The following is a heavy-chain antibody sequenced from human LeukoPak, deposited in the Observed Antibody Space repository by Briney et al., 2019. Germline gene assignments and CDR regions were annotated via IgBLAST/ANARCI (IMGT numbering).Heavy chain of an antibody. CDR2: IKEDGSEI. J-gene: IGHJ4*02. D-gene: IGHD3-10*01. CDR3: VTDQTGRHPYFFDY. CDR1: GFKFSTYW. Sequence: PGGSLRLSCAASGFKFSTYWMTWVRQVPGKGLEWVANIKEDGSEIYYVDAVKGRFSISRDNAKTSLYLQMNNLSVADTAVYYCVTDQTGRHPYFFDYWGQGTLVTVSS. V-gene: IGHV3-7*01.